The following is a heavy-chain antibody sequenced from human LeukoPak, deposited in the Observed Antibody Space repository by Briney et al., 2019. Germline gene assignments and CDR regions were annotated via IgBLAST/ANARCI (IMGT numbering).Heavy chain of an antibody. D-gene: IGHD4-17*01. J-gene: IGHJ4*02. V-gene: IGHV4-31*03. CDR2: IYYSGST. CDR3: ARGSDTGHDYGD. Sequence: SETLSLTCTVSGGSISSGGYYWSWIRQHPGKGLEWIGYIYYSGSTYYNPSLKSRVTISVDTSKNQFSLKLSSVTAADTAVYYCARGSDTGHDYGDWGQGTLVTVSS. CDR1: GGSISSGGYY.